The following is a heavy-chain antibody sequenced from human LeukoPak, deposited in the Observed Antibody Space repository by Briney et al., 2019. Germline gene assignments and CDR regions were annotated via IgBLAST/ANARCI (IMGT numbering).Heavy chain of an antibody. Sequence: ASVKVSCKASGYTFTSYGISWVRQAPGQGLEWMGWISAYNGNTNYAQKLQGRVTMTTDTSTSTAYMELRSLRSDDTAVYYCARLGGSGRNYYYYYYMDVWGKGTTVTVSS. CDR3: ARLGGSGRNYYYYYYMDV. J-gene: IGHJ6*03. CDR2: ISAYNGNT. CDR1: GYTFTSYG. V-gene: IGHV1-18*01. D-gene: IGHD3-10*01.